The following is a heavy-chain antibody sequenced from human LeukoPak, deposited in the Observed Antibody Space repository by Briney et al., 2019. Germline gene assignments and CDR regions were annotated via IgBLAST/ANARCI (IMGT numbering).Heavy chain of an antibody. V-gene: IGHV1-2*02. CDR2: INPNSGGT. CDR3: ARTGLTSTGGWFDP. CDR1: GYTFTGYY. Sequence: ASVKVSCKASGYTFTGYYMHWVRQAPGQGLELMGCINPNSGGTNYAQKFQGRVTMTRDTSISTAYMELSRLRSDDTAVYYCARTGLTSTGGWFDPWGQGTLVTVSS. J-gene: IGHJ5*02. D-gene: IGHD1-14*01.